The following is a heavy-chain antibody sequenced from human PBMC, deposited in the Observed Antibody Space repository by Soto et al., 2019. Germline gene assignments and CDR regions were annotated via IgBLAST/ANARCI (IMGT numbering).Heavy chain of an antibody. V-gene: IGHV3-23*01. CDR2: ISGSGGST. CDR1: GFTFSSYA. D-gene: IGHD3-16*01. CDR3: ARDPNDYVWALDY. J-gene: IGHJ4*02. Sequence: PGGSLRLSCAASGFTFSSYAMSWVRQAPGKGLEWVSAISGSGGSTYYADSVKGRFTLSRDTSKNTVYLQMNSLRAEDTAVYYCARDPNDYVWALDYWGQGTLVTVSS.